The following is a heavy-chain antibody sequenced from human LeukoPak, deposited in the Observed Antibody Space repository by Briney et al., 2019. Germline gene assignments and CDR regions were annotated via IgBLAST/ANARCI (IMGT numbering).Heavy chain of an antibody. J-gene: IGHJ6*03. Sequence: GGSLRLSCAASGFTFSGSAMHWVRQAPGKGLEWVSSISSSSSYIYYADSVKGRFTISRDNAKNSLYLQMNSLRAEDTAVYYCAREGGYDILTGYYYYYYYMDVWGKGTTVTVSS. CDR2: ISSSSSYI. D-gene: IGHD3-9*01. CDR3: AREGGYDILTGYYYYYYYMDV. CDR1: GFTFSGSA. V-gene: IGHV3-21*01.